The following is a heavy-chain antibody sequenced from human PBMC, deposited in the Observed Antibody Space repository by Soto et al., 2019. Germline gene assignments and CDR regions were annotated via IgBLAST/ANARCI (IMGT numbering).Heavy chain of an antibody. CDR1: GFTFSSYG. CDR3: AKREPGRFDY. CDR2: ISYDGSNK. D-gene: IGHD1-1*01. J-gene: IGHJ4*02. Sequence: QVQLVESGGGVVQPGRSLRLSCAASGFTFSSYGMHWVRQAPGKGLEWVAVISYDGSNKYYADSVKGRFTISRDNSKNTLYLQMNSLGAEDTAVYYCAKREPGRFDYLGQGTLVNVSS. V-gene: IGHV3-30*18.